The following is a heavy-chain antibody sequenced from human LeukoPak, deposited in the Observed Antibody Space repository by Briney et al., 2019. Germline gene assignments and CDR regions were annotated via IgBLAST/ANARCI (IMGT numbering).Heavy chain of an antibody. V-gene: IGHV4-34*01. CDR2: INHSGST. CDR1: GGSFSGYY. Sequence: PSETLSLTCAVYGGSFSGYYWSWIRQPPGKGLEWIGEINHSGSTNYNPSLKSRVTISVDTSKNQFSLKLSSVTAADTAVYYCARGKLRYFEWLWEFDYWGQGTLVTVSS. J-gene: IGHJ4*02. D-gene: IGHD3-9*01. CDR3: ARGKLRYFEWLWEFDY.